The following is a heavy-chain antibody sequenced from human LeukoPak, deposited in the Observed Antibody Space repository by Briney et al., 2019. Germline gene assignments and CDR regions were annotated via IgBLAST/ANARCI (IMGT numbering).Heavy chain of an antibody. CDR3: ARPSGSYYFYYMDV. D-gene: IGHD1-26*01. J-gene: IGHJ6*03. V-gene: IGHV3-20*04. CDR1: GFTFDDYG. CDR2: INWNGDST. Sequence: GGSLRLSCAASGFTFDDYGMSWVRQAPGKGLEWVSGINWNGDSTGYADSVKGRFTISRDNAKNSHYLQMNSLRAEDTALYYCARPSGSYYFYYMDVWGKGTTVTVSS.